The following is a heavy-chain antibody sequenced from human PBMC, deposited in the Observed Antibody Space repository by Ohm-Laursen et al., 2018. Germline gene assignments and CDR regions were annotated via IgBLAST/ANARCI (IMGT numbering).Heavy chain of an antibody. CDR2: IYSNGHT. CDR1: GGSISSSSYY. CDR3: ARDSLNWAPVDP. D-gene: IGHD3-16*01. V-gene: IGHV4-61*02. J-gene: IGHJ5*02. Sequence: SETLSLTCTVSGGSISSSSYYWSWTRQPAGKGLEWIGRIYSNGHTDYNPFLKSRVAMSVDTSKNQFSLKLTSVTPADTAVYYCARDSLNWAPVDPWGQGTLVTVSS.